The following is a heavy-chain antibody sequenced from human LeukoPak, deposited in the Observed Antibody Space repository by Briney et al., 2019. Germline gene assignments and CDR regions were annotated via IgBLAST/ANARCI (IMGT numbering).Heavy chain of an antibody. J-gene: IGHJ1*01. V-gene: IGHV3-23*01. D-gene: IGHD3/OR15-3a*01. CDR1: GFTFSSYA. CDR2: ISDNGGST. CDR3: AREFGLITSH. Sequence: GGSLRLSCAASGFTFSSYAMSWVRQAPGKGLEWVSSISDNGGSTYSADSVKGRFTISRDNSKSTLYLQMNSLRAEDTAVYYCAREFGLITSHWGQGTLVTVSS.